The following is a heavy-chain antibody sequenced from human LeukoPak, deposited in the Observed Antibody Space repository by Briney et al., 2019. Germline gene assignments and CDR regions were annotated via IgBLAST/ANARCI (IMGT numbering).Heavy chain of an antibody. CDR1: GGSISSSSYY. V-gene: IGHV4-39*01. D-gene: IGHD3-9*01. CDR2: IYYSGST. J-gene: IGHJ4*02. CDR3: ASLYFDWLSAPDY. Sequence: PSETLSLTCTVSGGSISSSSYYWGWIRQPPGKGLEWIGSIYYSGSTYYNPSLKSRVTISVDTSKNQFSLKLSSVTAADTAVYYCASLYFDWLSAPDYWGQGTLVTVSS.